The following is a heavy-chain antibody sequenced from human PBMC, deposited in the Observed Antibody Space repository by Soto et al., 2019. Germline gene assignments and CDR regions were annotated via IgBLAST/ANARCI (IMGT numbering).Heavy chain of an antibody. D-gene: IGHD4-17*01. CDR1: GFTFSSYG. J-gene: IGHJ4*02. Sequence: QVQLVESGGGVVQPGRSLRLSCAASGFTFSSYGMHWVRQAPGKGLEWVAVIWYDGSNKYYADSVKGRFTISRDNSKNTLYLQMNSLRAEDTAVYYCARSRPAVLRYIDDYWGQGTLVTVSS. CDR2: IWYDGSNK. V-gene: IGHV3-33*01. CDR3: ARSRPAVLRYIDDY.